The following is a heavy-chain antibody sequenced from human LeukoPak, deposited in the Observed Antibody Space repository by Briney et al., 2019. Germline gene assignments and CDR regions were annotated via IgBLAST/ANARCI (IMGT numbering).Heavy chain of an antibody. V-gene: IGHV1-2*02. CDR3: ARAPQRGYYYYMDV. CDR1: GYTFTGYY. D-gene: IGHD3-10*01. J-gene: IGHJ6*03. CDR2: INPNSGGT. Sequence: GASVKVSCKASGYTFTGYYMHWVRQAPGRGLEWMGWINPNSGGTNYAQKFQGRVTMTRDTSISTAYMELSRLRSDDTAVYYCARAPQRGYYYYMDVWGKGTTVTVSS.